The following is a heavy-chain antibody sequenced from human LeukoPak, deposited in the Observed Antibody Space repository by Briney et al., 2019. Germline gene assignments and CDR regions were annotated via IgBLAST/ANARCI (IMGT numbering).Heavy chain of an antibody. V-gene: IGHV5-51*01. CDR3: ARQIAAAAPELGY. CDR1: GYSFTSYW. J-gene: IGHJ4*02. Sequence: NPGGSLRLSCKGSGYSFTSYWIGWVRQMPGKGLEWMGMIDPGDSDTRYSPSFQCQVTISTDKSDSTAYLQWSSLKASDTAMYYCARQIAAAAPELGYWGQGTLVTVSS. CDR2: IDPGDSDT. D-gene: IGHD6-13*01.